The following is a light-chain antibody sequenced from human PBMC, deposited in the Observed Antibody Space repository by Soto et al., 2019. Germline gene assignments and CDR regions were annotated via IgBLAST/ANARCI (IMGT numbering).Light chain of an antibody. V-gene: IGLV1-40*01. Sequence: QPVLTQPPSMSGAPGQRVTISCTGSSSNIGAGYDVHWYQQHPGTAPKLLIFDNNNRPSGVPDRFSGSKSDTSASLAITGLQAEDEADDYCQSFDTSLSGFVVFGGGTKLTVL. J-gene: IGLJ2*01. CDR3: QSFDTSLSGFVV. CDR1: SSNIGAGYD. CDR2: DNN.